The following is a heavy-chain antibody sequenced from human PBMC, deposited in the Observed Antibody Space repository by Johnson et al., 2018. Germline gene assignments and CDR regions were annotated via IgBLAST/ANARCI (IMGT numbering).Heavy chain of an antibody. Sequence: VQLVESGAEVKKPGESLKISCKGFGYSFISYWIGWVRQMPGKGLAWMGIIYSGDYEIRYSPSFQGQVTISADNSISTAYLQWSSLKAPDTGMYYFTRGVYSGRWRSGFDVWGQGTMVTVSS. CDR3: TRGVYSGRWRSGFDV. D-gene: IGHD1-26*01. CDR1: GYSFISYW. J-gene: IGHJ3*01. CDR2: IYSGDYEI. V-gene: IGHV5-51*03.